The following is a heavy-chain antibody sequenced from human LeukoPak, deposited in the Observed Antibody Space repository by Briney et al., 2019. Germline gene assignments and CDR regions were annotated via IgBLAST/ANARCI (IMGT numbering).Heavy chain of an antibody. V-gene: IGHV1-2*02. J-gene: IGHJ5*02. CDR2: INPNSGGT. CDR1: GYTFTGYY. D-gene: IGHD2-2*01. CDR3: ARSRVPAAHNWFDP. Sequence: GASVKVSFKASGYTFTGYYMHWVRQAPGQGLEWMGWINPNSGGTNYAQKFQGRVTMTRDTSISTAYMELSRLRSDDTAVYYCARSRVPAAHNWFDPWGQGTLVTVSS.